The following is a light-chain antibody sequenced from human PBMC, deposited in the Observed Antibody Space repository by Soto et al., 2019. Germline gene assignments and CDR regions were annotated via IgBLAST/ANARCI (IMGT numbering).Light chain of an antibody. CDR2: GAS. CDR1: QDIRNY. CDR3: QHYDNLPPFT. J-gene: IGKJ3*01. V-gene: IGKV1-33*01. Sequence: DIQMTQSPSSLSASVGARVSITCQASQDIRNYLSWFQQKPGRAPKLLIYGASNLETGVPSRFRGSGYGTYFTFTISSLQPEDIATYYCQHYDNLPPFTFGPGTKVDIK.